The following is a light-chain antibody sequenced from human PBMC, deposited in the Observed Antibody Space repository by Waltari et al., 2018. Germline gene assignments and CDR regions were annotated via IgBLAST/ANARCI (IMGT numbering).Light chain of an antibody. Sequence: QSALTQPASVSGSPGQSITIPCTGPSSDVGGYNYVPWYQPHPGKAPKLMIYDVSKRPSGVSNRFSGSKSGNTASLTISGLQAEDEADYYCSSYTSSSTFTFGGGTKLTVL. CDR1: SSDVGGYNY. V-gene: IGLV2-14*03. CDR3: SSYTSSSTFT. CDR2: DVS. J-gene: IGLJ2*01.